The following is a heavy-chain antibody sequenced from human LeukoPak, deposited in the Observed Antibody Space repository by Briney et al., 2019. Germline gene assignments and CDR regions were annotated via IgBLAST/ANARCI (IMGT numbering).Heavy chain of an antibody. V-gene: IGHV3-30-3*01. CDR3: ARVMTTTYFPYYYYGMDV. CDR1: GFTFSSYA. D-gene: IGHD4-17*01. J-gene: IGHJ6*02. CDR2: ISYDGSNK. Sequence: GGSLRLSCTASGFTFSSYAMHWVRQAPGKGLEWVAVISYDGSNKYYADSVKGRFTISRDNSKNTLYLQMNSLRAEDTAVYYCARVMTTTYFPYYYYGMDVWGQGTTVTVSS.